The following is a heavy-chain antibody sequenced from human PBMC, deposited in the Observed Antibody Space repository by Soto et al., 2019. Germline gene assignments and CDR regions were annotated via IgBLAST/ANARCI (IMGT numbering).Heavy chain of an antibody. J-gene: IGHJ6*02. CDR3: ASHVDIVATTPAAYYGMDV. V-gene: IGHV1-69*13. Sequence: GASVKVSCKASGGTFSSYAISWVRQAPGQGLEWMGGIIPIFGTANYAQKFQGRVTITADESTSTAYMELSSLRSEDTAVYYCASHVDIVATTPAAYYGMDVWGQGTTVTVSS. CDR1: GGTFSSYA. D-gene: IGHD5-12*01. CDR2: IIPIFGTA.